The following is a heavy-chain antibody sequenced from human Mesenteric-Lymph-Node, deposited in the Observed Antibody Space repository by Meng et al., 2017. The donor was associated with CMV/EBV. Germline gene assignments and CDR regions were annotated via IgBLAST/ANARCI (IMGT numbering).Heavy chain of an antibody. CDR1: GGSFNDYY. CDR3: ARRRRDGDYGWYFDV. V-gene: IGHV4-34*12. Sequence: GSLRLSCAVYGGSFNDYYWSWIRQPPGKGLGWIGEVIHSGNTNYNPPLESRVTISVDTSKNQFSLKLSSVTAADTAVYYCARRRRDGDYGWYFDVWGRGTLVTVSS. CDR2: VIHSGNT. J-gene: IGHJ2*01. D-gene: IGHD4-17*01.